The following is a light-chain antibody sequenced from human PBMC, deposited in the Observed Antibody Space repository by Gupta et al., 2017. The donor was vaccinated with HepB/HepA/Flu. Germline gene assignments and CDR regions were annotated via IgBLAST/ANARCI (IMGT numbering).Light chain of an antibody. J-gene: IGKJ2*01. V-gene: IGKV2-30*01. Sequence: DVVMTQSPLSLPVTLGQPASISCRSSQSLVNGDGKTYLNWFQQRPGQSPRRLIYKVSKRDAGVPDRFSGSGSGTDVTLKISRGEEEDVGVYYCRQGTHWPPYTFGQGTKLEIK. CDR2: KVS. CDR1: QSLVNGDGKTY. CDR3: RQGTHWPPYT.